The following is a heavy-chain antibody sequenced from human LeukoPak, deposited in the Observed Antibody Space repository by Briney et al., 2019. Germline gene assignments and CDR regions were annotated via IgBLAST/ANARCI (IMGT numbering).Heavy chain of an antibody. CDR2: IYHSGST. J-gene: IGHJ4*01. V-gene: IGHV4-38-2*02. CDR1: GYSISSGYY. CDR3: ARAPGTTFDY. D-gene: IGHD4-17*01. Sequence: SETLSLTCTVSGYSISSGYYWGWIRQPPGKGLEWIGSIYHSGSTYYNPSLKSRVTISVDTSKNQFSLKLSSVTAADTAVYYCARAPGTTFDYWGHGNMVTVSS.